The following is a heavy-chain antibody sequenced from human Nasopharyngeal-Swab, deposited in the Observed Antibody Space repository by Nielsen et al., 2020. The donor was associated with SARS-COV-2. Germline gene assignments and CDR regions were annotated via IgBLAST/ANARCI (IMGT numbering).Heavy chain of an antibody. CDR2: IYSGGST. CDR3: AKDSYSNYDISTGHRGLRLDNYGMDV. D-gene: IGHD3-9*01. CDR1: GFSVSSNY. V-gene: IGHV3-53*01. Sequence: GGSLRLSCATPGFSVSSNYMSWVRQAPGKGLEWVSVIYSGGSTYYADSVKGRFTISRDNSKNTLYLEINNLRAEDTAVYYCAKDSYSNYDISTGHRGLRLDNYGMDVWGHGTTVTVSS. J-gene: IGHJ6*02.